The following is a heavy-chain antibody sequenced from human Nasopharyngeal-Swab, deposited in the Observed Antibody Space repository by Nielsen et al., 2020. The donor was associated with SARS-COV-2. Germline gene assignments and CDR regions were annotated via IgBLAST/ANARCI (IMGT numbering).Heavy chain of an antibody. CDR3: ARQTTVTNYFDY. J-gene: IGHJ4*02. CDR2: ISYDGSNK. V-gene: IGHV3-30*03. D-gene: IGHD4-17*01. CDR1: GFTFSSYG. Sequence: GGSLRLSCAASGFTFSSYGMHWVRQAPGKGLEWVAVISYDGSNKYYADSVKGRFTISRDNSKNSLYLQMNSLRAEDTAVYYCARQTTVTNYFDYWGQGTLVTVSS.